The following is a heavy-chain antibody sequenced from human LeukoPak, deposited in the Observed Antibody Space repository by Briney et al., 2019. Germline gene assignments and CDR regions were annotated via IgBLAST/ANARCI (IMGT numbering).Heavy chain of an antibody. D-gene: IGHD3-10*01. J-gene: IGHJ5*02. CDR2: INPNSGGT. Sequence: VASVKVSFKASGYTFTGYYMHWVRQAPGQGLEWMGWINPNSGGTNYAQKFQGRVTMTRDTSISTAYMELSRLRSDDTAVYYCARDWGASVRGVMTHYNWFDPWGQGTLVTVSS. CDR3: ARDWGASVRGVMTHYNWFDP. CDR1: GYTFTGYY. V-gene: IGHV1-2*02.